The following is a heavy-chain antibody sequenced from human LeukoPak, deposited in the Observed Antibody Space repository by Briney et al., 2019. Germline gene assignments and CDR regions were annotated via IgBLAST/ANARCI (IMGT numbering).Heavy chain of an antibody. CDR2: IRYDGSNK. D-gene: IGHD2-2*01. CDR1: GFTFSSYG. Sequence: GGSLRLSCAASGFTFSSYGMHWVRQAPGKGLGWVAFIRYDGSNKYYADSVKGRFTISRDNSKNTLYLQMNSLRAEDTAVYYCAKAVVPAADNWFDPWGQGTLVTVSS. J-gene: IGHJ5*02. CDR3: AKAVVPAADNWFDP. V-gene: IGHV3-30*02.